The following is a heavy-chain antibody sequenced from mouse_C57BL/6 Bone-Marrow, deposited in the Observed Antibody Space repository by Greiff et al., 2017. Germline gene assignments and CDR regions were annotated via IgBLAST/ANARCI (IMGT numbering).Heavy chain of an antibody. D-gene: IGHD2-1*01. CDR1: GFNIKDYY. Sequence: EVQLQQSGAELVRPGASVKLSCTASGFNIKDYYMHWVKQRPEQGLEWIGRIDPEDGDTEYAPKFQGKATMTADTSSNTAYLQLSSLTSEGTAVYYCTDGNYWYFEVWGTGTTVTASS. V-gene: IGHV14-1*01. CDR2: IDPEDGDT. CDR3: TDGNYWYFEV. J-gene: IGHJ1*03.